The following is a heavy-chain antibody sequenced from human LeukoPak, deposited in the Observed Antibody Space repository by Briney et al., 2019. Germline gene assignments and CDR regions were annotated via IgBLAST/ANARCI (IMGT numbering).Heavy chain of an antibody. D-gene: IGHD2-8*01. J-gene: IGHJ4*02. V-gene: IGHV3-23*01. Sequence: GGSLRLSCAASGFTFSSYAMSWVRQAPGKGLEWVSAIRGSGGSTYYADSVKGRFTISRDNSKHTLYLQMNSLRAEDTAVYYCAKRRLKAGFDYWGQGTLVTVSS. CDR2: IRGSGGST. CDR3: AKRRLKAGFDY. CDR1: GFTFSSYA.